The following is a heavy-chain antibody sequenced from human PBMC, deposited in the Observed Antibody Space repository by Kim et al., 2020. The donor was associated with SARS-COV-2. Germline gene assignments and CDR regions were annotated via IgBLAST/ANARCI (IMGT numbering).Heavy chain of an antibody. CDR3: TTGAPFIVATTGDY. D-gene: IGHD5-12*01. V-gene: IGHV3-15*01. CDR2: IKSKTDGGTT. J-gene: IGHJ4*02. Sequence: GGSLRLSCAASGFTFSNAWMSWVRQAPGKGLEWVGRIKSKTDGGTTDYAAPVKGRFSISRDDSKNTLYLQMNSLKTEDTAVYYCTTGAPFIVATTGDYWGQGTLVTVSS. CDR1: GFTFSNAW.